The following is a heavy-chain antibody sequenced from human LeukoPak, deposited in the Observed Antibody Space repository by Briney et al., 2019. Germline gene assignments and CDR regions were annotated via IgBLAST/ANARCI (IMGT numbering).Heavy chain of an antibody. J-gene: IGHJ5*02. CDR3: ARVPGRTNWFDP. V-gene: IGHV1-2*02. D-gene: IGHD1-1*01. Sequence: ASVKVSCKASGYTFTGYYIYWVRQAPGQGPEWMGWINPNSGGTNYAQKSKGRVTMTRDTSISTAYMDLSRLRSDDTAVYYCARVPGRTNWFDPWGQGTLVTVSS. CDR2: INPNSGGT. CDR1: GYTFTGYY.